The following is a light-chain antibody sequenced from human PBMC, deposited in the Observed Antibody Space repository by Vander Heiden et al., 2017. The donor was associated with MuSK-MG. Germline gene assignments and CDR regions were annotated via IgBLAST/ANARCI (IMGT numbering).Light chain of an antibody. J-gene: IGKJ3*01. V-gene: IGKV1-9*01. Sequence: DIQLTQSPSFLSASVGDRVTMTCRASQAISGHLAWYQQKPGNAPNLLIHTVSTLQSGVPSRFSGSVSGTEFTLTITSLQPEDVATYYCQQLTGFSFTFGPGTKVDIK. CDR1: QAISGH. CDR2: TVS. CDR3: QQLTGFSFT.